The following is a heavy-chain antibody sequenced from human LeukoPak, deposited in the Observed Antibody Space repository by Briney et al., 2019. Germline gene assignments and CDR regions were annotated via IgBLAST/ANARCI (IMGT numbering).Heavy chain of an antibody. CDR3: ARAADLYGGNSGDAFDI. D-gene: IGHD4-23*01. CDR1: GDSISNYY. CDR2: IHYGGST. Sequence: SETLSLTCTVSGDSISNYYWSWIRQPPGKGLEWIGYIHYGGSTNYRPSLKSRVTISVDTSKNQFSLKLSSVTAADTAVYYCARAADLYGGNSGDAFDIWGQGTMVTVSS. J-gene: IGHJ3*02. V-gene: IGHV4-59*01.